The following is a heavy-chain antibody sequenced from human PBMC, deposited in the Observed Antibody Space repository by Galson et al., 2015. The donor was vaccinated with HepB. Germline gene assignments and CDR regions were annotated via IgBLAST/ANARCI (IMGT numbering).Heavy chain of an antibody. V-gene: IGHV1-2*02. D-gene: IGHD2-2*01. CDR1: GGTFSSYA. CDR2: INPNSGGT. CDR3: ARVRGYCSSTSCNNWFDP. Sequence: SVKFSCKASGGTFSSYAISWVRQAPGQGLEWMGWINPNSGGTNYAQKFQGRVTMTRDTSISTAYMELSRLRSDDTAVYYCARVRGYCSSTSCNNWFDPWGQGTLVTVSS. J-gene: IGHJ5*02.